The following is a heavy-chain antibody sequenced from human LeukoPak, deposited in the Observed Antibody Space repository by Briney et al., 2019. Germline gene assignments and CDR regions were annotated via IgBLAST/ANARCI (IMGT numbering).Heavy chain of an antibody. CDR1: GGSISSRSYY. V-gene: IGHV4-39*01. D-gene: IGHD2-2*01. CDR2: IYYSGST. Sequence: AETLTLPCSVSGGSISSRSYYWGWIRQPPGKGLEWIGSIYYSGSTYYNPSLKSRVTISVDTSKNQFSLKLSSVTAADTAVYYCARHLVPAAMSNGDYRGQGALVTVSS. J-gene: IGHJ4*02. CDR3: ARHLVPAAMSNGDY.